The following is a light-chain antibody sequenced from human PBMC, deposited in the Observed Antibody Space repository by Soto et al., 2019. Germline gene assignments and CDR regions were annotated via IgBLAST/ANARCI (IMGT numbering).Light chain of an antibody. V-gene: IGKV3-15*01. CDR1: QYISTN. CDR3: LQYFDWPPYT. Sequence: EVVMTQSPATLSVSPGERVTLSCRASQYISTNLAWFQQKAGQTPRLLIYRASTRAPGIPGRFSGSGSGTDFILTITSLESEDFAVYFCLQYFDWPPYTFGQGTKLEIK. J-gene: IGKJ2*01. CDR2: RAS.